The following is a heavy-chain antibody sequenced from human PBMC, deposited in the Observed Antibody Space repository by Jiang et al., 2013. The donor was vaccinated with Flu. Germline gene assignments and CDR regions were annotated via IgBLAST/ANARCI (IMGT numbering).Heavy chain of an antibody. J-gene: IGHJ2*01. V-gene: IGHV6-1*01. CDR1: GDSVSSYSAA. CDR3: ARGAHILTGYYNYYYFDL. D-gene: IGHD3-9*01. Sequence: KPSQTLSLTCAISGDSVSSYSAAWNWIRQSPSRGLEWLGRTYYRSKWYNDYAGSVKSRITINPDTSKNQFSLQLNSVTPEDTAVYYCARGAHILTGYYNYYYFDLWGRGTLVTVSS. CDR2: TYYRSKWYN.